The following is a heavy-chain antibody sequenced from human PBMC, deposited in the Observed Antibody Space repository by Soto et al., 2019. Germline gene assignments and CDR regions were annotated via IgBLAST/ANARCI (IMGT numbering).Heavy chain of an antibody. V-gene: IGHV1-69*01. CDR3: ASISSCHSWEGWDLEGGDY. J-gene: IGHJ4*02. D-gene: IGHD6-13*01. CDR1: GGTFSSYA. Sequence: QVQLVQSGAEVKKPGSSVKVSCKASGGTFSSYAISWVRQAPGQGLEWMGGVIPIFGTANYPQKFQGRVTITADESTSTAYMELSSLRSEDTAVYYCASISSCHSWEGWDLEGGDYWGQGTLVTVSS. CDR2: VIPIFGTA.